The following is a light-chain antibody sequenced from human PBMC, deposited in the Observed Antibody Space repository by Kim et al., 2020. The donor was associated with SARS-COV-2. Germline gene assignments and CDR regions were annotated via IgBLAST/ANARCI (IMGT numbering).Light chain of an antibody. CDR3: QVWDSSSDHVV. CDR2: YDS. CDR1: NIGSKS. Sequence: AAGKTAGNTCGGNNIGSKSVPWYQQKPGQAPVLVIYYDSDRPSGIPERFSGSNSGNTATLTISRVEAGGEADYYCQVWDSSSDHVVFGGGTQLTVL. J-gene: IGLJ2*01. V-gene: IGLV3-21*04.